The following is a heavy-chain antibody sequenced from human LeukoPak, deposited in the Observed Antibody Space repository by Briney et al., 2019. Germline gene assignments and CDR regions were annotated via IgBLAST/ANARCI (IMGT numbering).Heavy chain of an antibody. J-gene: IGHJ4*02. CDR1: GFPFSTSS. CDR3: KSSPTSRIDY. V-gene: IGHV3-64D*09. CDR2: ITGDGGGT. Sequence: GPLRLSSSASGFPFSTSSRPWGRPAPGKGLEYVLGITGDGGGTFYAESVKGRLTISRDNSRNTLYLHMSSLRTEDTAVYYCKSSPTSRIDYWGQGTLVTVS. D-gene: IGHD6-19*01.